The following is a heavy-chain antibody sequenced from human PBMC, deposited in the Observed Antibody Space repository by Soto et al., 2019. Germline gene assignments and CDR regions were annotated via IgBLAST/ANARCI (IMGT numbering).Heavy chain of an antibody. D-gene: IGHD6-13*01. Sequence: EVQLVESGGGLVKPGGSLRLSCAASGFTFSNAWMSWVRQAPGKGLEWVGGIKSKTDGGTTDDAAPVKGRFPISRDDSNNTLYLQITSLKTEDTDVYYCTTAGIAAAVLDPWGQGTLVTVSS. J-gene: IGHJ5*02. CDR3: TTAGIAAAVLDP. CDR1: GFTFSNAW. CDR2: IKSKTDGGTT. V-gene: IGHV3-15*01.